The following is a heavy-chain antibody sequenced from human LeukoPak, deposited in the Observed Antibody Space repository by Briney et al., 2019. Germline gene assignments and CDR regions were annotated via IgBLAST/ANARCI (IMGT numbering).Heavy chain of an antibody. CDR2: IYHSGST. Sequence: SQTLSLTCTVSGGSISSGGYYWSWIRQPPGKGLEWIGYIYHSGSTNYNPSLKSRVTMSVDTSKNQFSLKLSSVTAADTAVYYCARDFGGREDYWGQGTLVTVSS. J-gene: IGHJ4*02. CDR3: ARDFGGREDY. V-gene: IGHV4-30-2*01. CDR1: GGSISSGGYY. D-gene: IGHD1-26*01.